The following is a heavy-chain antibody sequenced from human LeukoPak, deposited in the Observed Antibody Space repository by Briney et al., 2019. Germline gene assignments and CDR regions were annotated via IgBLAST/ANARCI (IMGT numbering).Heavy chain of an antibody. CDR2: INYSGAT. D-gene: IGHD3-16*01. CDR3: AREINDP. J-gene: IGHJ5*02. V-gene: IGHV4-39*07. Sequence: SETLSLTCTVSGGSVTSTNYYWAWIGQPPGKGLEWIGAINYSGATSYNPSLKSRVTMSIDTSRNQFSLQLTSVTAADTAVYYCAREINDPWGQGTLVIVSS. CDR1: GGSVTSTNYY.